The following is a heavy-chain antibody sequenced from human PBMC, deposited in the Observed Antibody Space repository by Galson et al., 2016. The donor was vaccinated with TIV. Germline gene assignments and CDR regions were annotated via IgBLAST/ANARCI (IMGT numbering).Heavy chain of an antibody. D-gene: IGHD3-22*01. CDR3: AIGHYYDSSGYSFDF. CDR1: GYTFTSFD. CDR2: MSPYTGNT. J-gene: IGHJ4*02. V-gene: IGHV1-8*01. Sequence: SVKVSCKAPGYTFTSFDISWIRQAPGQGLEWMGWMSPYTGNTGYAQKFRGRITMTRHPSTTTVYMELSGLTSEDTAVYYCAIGHYYDSSGYSFDFWGQGTLVTVSS.